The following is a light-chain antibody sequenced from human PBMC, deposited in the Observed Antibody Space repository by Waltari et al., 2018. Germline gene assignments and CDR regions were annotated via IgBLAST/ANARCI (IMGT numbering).Light chain of an antibody. CDR1: SSDVGNYKR. J-gene: IGLJ2*01. CDR3: SSYAGSSKGV. V-gene: IGLV2-23*02. Sequence: QSALTQPASVSGSPGQSITISCTGTSSDVGNYKRVSWYQQPPGKAPKLMSYAVSKRRSGVSDSVSGSKSGDMASLTISGRQPEDEAEYFCSSYAGSSKGVFGGGTKVTVL. CDR2: AVS.